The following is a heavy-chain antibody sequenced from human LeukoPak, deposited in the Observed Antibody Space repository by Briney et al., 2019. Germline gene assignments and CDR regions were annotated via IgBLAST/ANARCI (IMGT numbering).Heavy chain of an antibody. J-gene: IGHJ4*02. CDR3: ARGRDIAAAVGFFDY. V-gene: IGHV3-66*01. D-gene: IGHD6-13*01. Sequence: GGSLRLSCAASGFTVSSNYMTWVRQAPGKGLEGVAVIYSGGSTYYADSVKGRFTISRYNSKNTLYLQMSSLRGEDTAVYYCARGRDIAAAVGFFDYWGQGALVTVSS. CDR1: GFTVSSNY. CDR2: IYSGGST.